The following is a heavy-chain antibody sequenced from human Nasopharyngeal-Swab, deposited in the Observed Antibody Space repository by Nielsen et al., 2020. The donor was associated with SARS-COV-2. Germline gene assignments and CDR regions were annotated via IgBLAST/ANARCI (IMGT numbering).Heavy chain of an antibody. CDR2: ISSSGSTI. V-gene: IGHV3-11*01. D-gene: IGHD6-19*01. CDR3: ARGIYHWGSSGWYEGILSYYYYGMDV. Sequence: RQAPGKGLEWVSYISSSGSTIYYADSVKGRFTISRDNAKSSLYLQMNSLRAEDTAVYYCARGIYHWGSSGWYEGILSYYYYGMDVWGQGTTVTVSS. J-gene: IGHJ6*02.